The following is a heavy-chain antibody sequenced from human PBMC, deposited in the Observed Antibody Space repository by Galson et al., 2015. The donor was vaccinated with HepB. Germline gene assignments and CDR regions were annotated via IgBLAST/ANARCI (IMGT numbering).Heavy chain of an antibody. CDR2: ISSSSSTI. CDR3: ARDACSSTSCYDNWFDP. Sequence: SLRLSCAASGFTFSSYSMNWVRQAPGKGLEWVSYISSSSSTIYYADSVKGRFTISRDNAKNSLYLQMNSLRDEDTAVYYCARDACSSTSCYDNWFDPWGQGTLVTVSS. D-gene: IGHD2-2*01. J-gene: IGHJ5*02. V-gene: IGHV3-48*02. CDR1: GFTFSSYS.